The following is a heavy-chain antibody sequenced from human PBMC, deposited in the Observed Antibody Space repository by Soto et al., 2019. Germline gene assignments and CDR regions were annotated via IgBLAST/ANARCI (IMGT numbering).Heavy chain of an antibody. D-gene: IGHD6-13*01. V-gene: IGHV3-7*05. J-gene: IGHJ4*02. CDR1: GFTFSSYW. Sequence: GGSLRLSCAASGFTFSSYWMSWVRQAPGKGLEWVANIKQDGSEKYYVDSVKGRFTISRDNAKNSLYLQMNSLRAEDTAVYYCARARIFGVAKDPIAAAGTGFDYWGQGTLVTVSS. CDR3: ARARIFGVAKDPIAAAGTGFDY. CDR2: IKQDGSEK.